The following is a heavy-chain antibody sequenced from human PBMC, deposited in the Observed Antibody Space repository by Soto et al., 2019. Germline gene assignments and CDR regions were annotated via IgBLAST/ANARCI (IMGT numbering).Heavy chain of an antibody. D-gene: IGHD7-27*01. V-gene: IGHV3-23*01. J-gene: IGHJ3*02. CDR2: ISGSGAST. Sequence: GGSLRLSCAASGFTFSSYAMSWVRQAPGKGLEWVSAISGSGASTYYADSVKGRFTISRDYSKNTLYLQMNSLRAEDTAVYDCANVVTVTGDFEDIWGQGTMVTVSS. CDR1: GFTFSSYA. CDR3: ANVVTVTGDFEDI.